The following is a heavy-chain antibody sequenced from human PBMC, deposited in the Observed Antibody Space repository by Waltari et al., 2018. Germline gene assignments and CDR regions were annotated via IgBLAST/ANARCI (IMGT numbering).Heavy chain of an antibody. D-gene: IGHD6-13*01. CDR2: IYWNDDK. Sequence: QITLKESGPTLVKPTQTLTLTCTFSGFSLSTSGVGVGCLRQPPGKALEWLALIYWNDDKRYSPSLKSRLTITHDTSKNQVVLTMTNMDPVDTDTYYCSRSRSSSWYKYFQHWGQGTLVTVSS. CDR3: SRSRSSSWYKYFQH. CDR1: GFSLSTSGVG. V-gene: IGHV2-5*01. J-gene: IGHJ1*01.